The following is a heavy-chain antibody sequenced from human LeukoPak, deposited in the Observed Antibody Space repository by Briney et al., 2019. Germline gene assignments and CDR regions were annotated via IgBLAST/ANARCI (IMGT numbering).Heavy chain of an antibody. Sequence: SGPTPVKPTQTLTLTCTFSGFSLSTSGVGVGWIRQPPGKALEWLALIYWDDDKRYSPSLKSRLTITKDTSKNQVVLTMTNMDPVDTATYYCAHNYPLSGYFEYYLDYWGQGTLVTVSS. J-gene: IGHJ4*02. CDR3: AHNYPLSGYFEYYLDY. CDR2: IYWDDDK. D-gene: IGHD3-22*01. V-gene: IGHV2-5*02. CDR1: GFSLSTSGVG.